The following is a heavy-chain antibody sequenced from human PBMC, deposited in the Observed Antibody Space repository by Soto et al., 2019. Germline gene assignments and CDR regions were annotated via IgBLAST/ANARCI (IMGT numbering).Heavy chain of an antibody. V-gene: IGHV4-34*01. CDR2: INHSGST. CDR1: GGSFSGYY. D-gene: IGHD2-15*01. Sequence: QVQLQQWGAGLLKPSETLSLTCAVYGGSFSGYYWSWIRQPPGKGLEWIGEINHSGSTNYNPSLKSRVTISVDPSKNQFSLKLSSVTAADTAVYYCARASYGYCSGGTCYSVDYWGQGTLVTVSS. CDR3: ARASYGYCSGGTCYSVDY. J-gene: IGHJ4*02.